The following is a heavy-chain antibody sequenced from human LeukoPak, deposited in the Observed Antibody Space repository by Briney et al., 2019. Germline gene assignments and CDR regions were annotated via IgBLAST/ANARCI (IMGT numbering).Heavy chain of an antibody. CDR2: INPSGGST. V-gene: IGHV1-46*01. CDR3: ARVLLWFGELWVFDY. Sequence: ASVKVSCKASGYTFTSYYMHWVRQAPGQGLEWMGIINPSGGSTSYAQKFQGRVTMTRDMSTSTVYMELSSLRSEDTAVYYCARVLLWFGELWVFDYWGQGTLVTVSS. D-gene: IGHD3-10*01. CDR1: GYTFTSYY. J-gene: IGHJ4*02.